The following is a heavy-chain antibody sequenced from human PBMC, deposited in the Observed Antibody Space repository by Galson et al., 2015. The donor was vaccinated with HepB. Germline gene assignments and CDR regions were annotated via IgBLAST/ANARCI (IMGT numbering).Heavy chain of an antibody. J-gene: IGHJ4*02. V-gene: IGHV3-23*01. D-gene: IGHD2-2*01. Sequence: SLRLSCAASGFTFSTYGMSWVRQAPGKGLEWVSAISGSGGSTYYADSEKGRFTISRDNSKNTLYLQMNSLRAEDTAVYYCANGYCSSITCYGGHDYWGQGTLVTVSS. CDR3: ANGYCSSITCYGGHDY. CDR2: ISGSGGST. CDR1: GFTFSTYG.